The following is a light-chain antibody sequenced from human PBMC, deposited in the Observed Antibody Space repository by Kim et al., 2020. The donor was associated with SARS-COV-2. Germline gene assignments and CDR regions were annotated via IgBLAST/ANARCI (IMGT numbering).Light chain of an antibody. V-gene: IGKV3D-15*01. J-gene: IGKJ4*01. CDR2: GAS. Sequence: DTVMTQSPVTLSVSPGERVTLSCRAGQSVSSNLAWYQQKPGQAPRLLIYGASTRATGIPARFSGSGSGTEFSLTISSLQPEDFAVYYCQQYNKWPLTFGGGTKVDI. CDR1: QSVSSN. CDR3: QQYNKWPLT.